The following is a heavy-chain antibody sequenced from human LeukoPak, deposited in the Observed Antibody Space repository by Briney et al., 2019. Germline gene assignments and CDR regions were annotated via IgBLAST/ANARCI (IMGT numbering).Heavy chain of an antibody. CDR2: ISSSGSTI. CDR3: ARDRYYYVWGSYRDY. J-gene: IGHJ4*02. CDR1: GFDFSTYA. Sequence: PGGSLRLSCAASGFDFSTYAINWVRQAPGKGLEWVSYISSSGSTIYYADSVKGRFIISRDNAKNSLYLQMNSLRAEDTAVYYCARDRYYYVWGSYRDYWGQGTLVTVSS. D-gene: IGHD3-16*02. V-gene: IGHV3-48*04.